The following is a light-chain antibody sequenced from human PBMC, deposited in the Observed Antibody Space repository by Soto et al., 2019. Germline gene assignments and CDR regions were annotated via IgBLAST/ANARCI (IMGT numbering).Light chain of an antibody. Sequence: IVTTQSPSTLSVSPGERATLSCRASQSVSSNFAWYQQKPGQAPRLLIYGASSRATGIPDRFSGSGSGTDFTLTIRRLEPEDLAVYYCQQYGSSPRTFGQGTNVDI. CDR2: GAS. CDR3: QQYGSSPRT. J-gene: IGKJ1*01. CDR1: QSVSSN. V-gene: IGKV3-20*01.